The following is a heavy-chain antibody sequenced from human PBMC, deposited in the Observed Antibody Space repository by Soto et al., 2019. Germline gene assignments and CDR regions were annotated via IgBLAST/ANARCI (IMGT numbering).Heavy chain of an antibody. Sequence: AASVKVSCKASGYTFTSYGISWVRQAPGQGLEWMGWISAYNGNTNYAQKLQGRVTMTTDTPTSTAYMELRSLRSDDTAVYYCARDAFYDFWSGGNWFDPWGQGTLVTVSS. J-gene: IGHJ5*02. CDR1: GYTFTSYG. D-gene: IGHD3-3*01. V-gene: IGHV1-18*01. CDR2: ISAYNGNT. CDR3: ARDAFYDFWSGGNWFDP.